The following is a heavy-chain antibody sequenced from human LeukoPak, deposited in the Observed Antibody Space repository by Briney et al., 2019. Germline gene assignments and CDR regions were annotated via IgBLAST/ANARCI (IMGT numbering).Heavy chain of an antibody. J-gene: IGHJ4*02. Sequence: GESLKISCKGSGYSFTSYWIGWVRQMPGKGLEWMGIIYPGDSDTRYSQSFQGQVTISADKSISTAYLQWSSLKASDTAMYYCARLTSPEYSGSVFDYWGEGTLVTVSS. D-gene: IGHD6-6*01. CDR1: GYSFTSYW. CDR3: ARLTSPEYSGSVFDY. CDR2: IYPGDSDT. V-gene: IGHV5-51*01.